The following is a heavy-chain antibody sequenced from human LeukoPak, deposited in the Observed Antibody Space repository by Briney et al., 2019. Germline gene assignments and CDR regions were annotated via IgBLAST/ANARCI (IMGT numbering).Heavy chain of an antibody. CDR3: ARATVVTEGTFDY. CDR1: GITLSNYG. J-gene: IGHJ4*02. CDR2: LSGSGGGT. Sequence: GGSLRLSCAVSGITLSNYGMSWVRQAPGKGLEWVAGLSGSGGGTNYADSVQGRFTISRDNPKNTLYLQMNSLRAEDTAVYFCARATVVTEGTFDYWGQGTLVTVSS. V-gene: IGHV3-23*01. D-gene: IGHD4-23*01.